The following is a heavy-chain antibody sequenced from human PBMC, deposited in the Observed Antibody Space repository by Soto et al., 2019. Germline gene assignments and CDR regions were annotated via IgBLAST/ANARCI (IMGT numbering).Heavy chain of an antibody. CDR2: ISGSGGST. J-gene: IGHJ6*02. Sequence: GESLKISCAASGFTFSSYAMSWVRQAPGKGLEWVSAISGSGGSTYYADSVKGRFTISRDNSKNTLYLQMNSLRAEDTAVYYCAKFTKATYYYYGMDVWGQGTTVTVSS. CDR3: AKFTKATYYYYGMDV. CDR1: GFTFSSYA. V-gene: IGHV3-23*01. D-gene: IGHD2-8*01.